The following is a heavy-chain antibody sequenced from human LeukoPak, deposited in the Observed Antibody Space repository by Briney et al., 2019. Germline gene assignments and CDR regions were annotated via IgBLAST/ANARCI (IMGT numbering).Heavy chain of an antibody. CDR3: ARLGYSSGWYEGFDY. CDR2: ISSSSSYM. Sequence: PGGYLRLSCAASGFTFSSYSMNWVRQAPGKGLEWVSSISSSSSYMYYADSVKGRFTISRDNAKNSLYLQMNSLRAEDTAVYYCARLGYSSGWYEGFDYWGQGTLVTVSS. CDR1: GFTFSSYS. V-gene: IGHV3-21*01. D-gene: IGHD6-19*01. J-gene: IGHJ4*02.